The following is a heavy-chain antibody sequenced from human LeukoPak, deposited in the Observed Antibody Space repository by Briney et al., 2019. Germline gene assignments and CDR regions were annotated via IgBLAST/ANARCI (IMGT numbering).Heavy chain of an antibody. V-gene: IGHV1-8*03. CDR1: GYTFTSYD. CDR3: ARDREVASGQGP. J-gene: IGHJ5*02. D-gene: IGHD2-15*01. CDR2: MNPNSGNT. Sequence: ASVKVSCKASGYTFTSYDINWVRQATGQGLEWMGWMNPNSGNTGYAQKFQGRVTITRNTSISTAYMELSSLRSDDTAVYYCARDREVASGQGPWGQGTLVTVSS.